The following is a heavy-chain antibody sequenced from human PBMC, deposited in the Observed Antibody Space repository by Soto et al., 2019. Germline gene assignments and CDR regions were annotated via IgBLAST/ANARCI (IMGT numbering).Heavy chain of an antibody. CDR1: GLSFSGYY. Sequence: PSETLSLTCAFYGLSFSGYYWSWIRQPPGKGLEWIGEINHSESTNYNPSLKSRVNISVDTSKNQLSLKLSSVTAADTVVYYCARGRGYSYGHYFDYWGQGTLVTVS. CDR2: INHSEST. CDR3: ARGRGYSYGHYFDY. J-gene: IGHJ4*02. D-gene: IGHD5-18*01. V-gene: IGHV4-34*01.